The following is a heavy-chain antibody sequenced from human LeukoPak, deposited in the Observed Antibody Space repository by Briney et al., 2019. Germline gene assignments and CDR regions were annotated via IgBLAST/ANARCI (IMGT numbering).Heavy chain of an antibody. J-gene: IGHJ4*02. D-gene: IGHD3-16*01. V-gene: IGHV1-18*01. CDR3: ARGAFGERLLQF. Sequence: ASVKVSCKASGYTFISYGISWVRQAPGQGLEWMGWISVYNGNTNYAQKLQGRITMTTDTSTSTAYMELRSLRSDDTAVYYCARGAFGERLLQFWGQGTLVTVSS. CDR2: ISVYNGNT. CDR1: GYTFISYG.